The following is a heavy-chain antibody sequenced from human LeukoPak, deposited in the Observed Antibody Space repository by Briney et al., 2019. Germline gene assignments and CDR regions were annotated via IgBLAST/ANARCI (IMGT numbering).Heavy chain of an antibody. CDR2: ISGSGGST. D-gene: IGHD5-18*01. Sequence: QSGGSLRLSCAASGFTFSSYAMSWVRQAPGKGLEWVSAISGSGGSTYYADSVKGRFTISRDNSKNTLYLQMNSLRGEDTAVYYCARRYSYGPFDYWGQGTLVTVSS. V-gene: IGHV3-23*01. CDR3: ARRYSYGPFDY. CDR1: GFTFSSYA. J-gene: IGHJ4*02.